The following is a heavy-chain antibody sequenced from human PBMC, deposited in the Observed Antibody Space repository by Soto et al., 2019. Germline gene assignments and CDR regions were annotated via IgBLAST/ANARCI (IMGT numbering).Heavy chain of an antibody. CDR3: ARGRQVTIGTGKFEY. CDR1: GGSFSGYN. CDR2: IFHTGTT. V-gene: IGHV4-34*01. D-gene: IGHD3-10*01. J-gene: IGHJ4*02. Sequence: QVQLKQWGAGLLKPSETLSLTCAVYGGSFSGYNWHWIRRPPGEGLEWIGQIFHTGTTNYNTSLKNRVTISLDTSKTQFSLKLSSVTAADTAVYYCARGRQVTIGTGKFEYWGQGSLVTVSS.